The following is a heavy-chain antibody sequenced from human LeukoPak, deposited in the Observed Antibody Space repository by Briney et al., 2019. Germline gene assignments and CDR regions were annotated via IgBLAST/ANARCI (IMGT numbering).Heavy chain of an antibody. J-gene: IGHJ4*02. V-gene: IGHV4-34*01. CDR3: ARGSITMVRGVMRSFYFDY. CDR1: GGSFSDYY. Sequence: SETLSLTCAVYGGSFSDYYWSWIRQPPGKGLEWIGEINHSGSTNYNPSLKSQVTISVDTSKNQFSLKLSSVTAADTAVYYCARGSITMVRGVMRSFYFDYWGQGTLVTVSS. D-gene: IGHD3-10*01. CDR2: INHSGST.